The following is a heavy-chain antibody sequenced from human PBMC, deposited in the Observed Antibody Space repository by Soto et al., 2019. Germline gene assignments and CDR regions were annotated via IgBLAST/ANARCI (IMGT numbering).Heavy chain of an antibody. Sequence: GGSLRLSCAASGFTFSSYAMSWVRQDPGKGLEWVSAISGSGGSTYYADSVKGRFTISRDNSKNTPYLQMNSLRAEDTAVYYCAKDLLQKPHWYFDLWGRGTLVTVSS. CDR1: GFTFSSYA. CDR3: AKDLLQKPHWYFDL. V-gene: IGHV3-23*01. CDR2: ISGSGGST. J-gene: IGHJ2*01.